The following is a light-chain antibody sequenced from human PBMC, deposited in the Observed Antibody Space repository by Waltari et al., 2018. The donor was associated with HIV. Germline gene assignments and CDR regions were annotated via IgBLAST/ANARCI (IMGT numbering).Light chain of an antibody. V-gene: IGKV3D-15*01. CDR3: QHYSGWRS. Sequence: DIVMTQSPGTLFVSPGERVTLSCRASQRVTPDLAWYQLKPGQAPRLIMYNESSRATDVPTRFSGSGSGTEFTLTIGCLQPEDYAMYVCQHYSGWRSFGQGTKLGVK. CDR1: QRVTPD. CDR2: NES. J-gene: IGKJ1*01.